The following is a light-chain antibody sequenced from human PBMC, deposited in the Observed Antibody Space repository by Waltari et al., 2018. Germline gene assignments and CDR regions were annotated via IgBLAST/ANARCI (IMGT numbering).Light chain of an antibody. CDR3: QQRRNWPLT. V-gene: IGKV3-11*01. Sequence: EIVLTQSPATLSLSPGERATLSCRASQSVNWYLAWYQQRPGQAPRLLIYDTSNSATGIPARFSGSGSETDFTLTISSLEPDDSAVYYCQQRRNWPLTFGGGTKVESK. CDR1: QSVNWY. J-gene: IGKJ4*01. CDR2: DTS.